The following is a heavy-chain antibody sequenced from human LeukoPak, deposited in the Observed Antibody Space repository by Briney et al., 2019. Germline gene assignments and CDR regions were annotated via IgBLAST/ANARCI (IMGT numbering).Heavy chain of an antibody. V-gene: IGHV3-48*03. CDR3: ARGGLLHYGMDV. J-gene: IGHJ6*04. CDR1: GFTFSSYE. CDR2: ISSSGSNI. D-gene: IGHD2-15*01. Sequence: GGSLRLSCAASGFTFSSYEMNWVRQAPGKGLEGVSYISSSGSNIYYADSVKGRFTISRDNPKTSLYLQMNSLRAEDTAVYYCARGGLLHYGMDVWGKGTTVTVSS.